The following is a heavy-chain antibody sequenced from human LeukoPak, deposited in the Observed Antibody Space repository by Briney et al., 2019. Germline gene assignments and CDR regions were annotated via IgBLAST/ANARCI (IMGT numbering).Heavy chain of an antibody. CDR3: ARVRALDAFDI. Sequence: SWVRQTPGKGLEWIGYIYHSGSTYYNPSLKSRVTISVDRSKNQFSLKLSSVTAADTAVYYCARVRALDAFDIWGQGTMVTVSS. J-gene: IGHJ3*02. CDR2: IYHSGST. V-gene: IGHV4-30-2*01.